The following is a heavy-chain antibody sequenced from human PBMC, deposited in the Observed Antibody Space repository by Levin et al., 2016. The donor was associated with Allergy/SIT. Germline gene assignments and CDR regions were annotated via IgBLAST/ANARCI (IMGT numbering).Heavy chain of an antibody. Sequence: WVRQAPGQGLEWMGWINPNDGATDYAQKFQGRVTMTRDTSTTTIYMDLSTLKSDDTAVYYCARGGDVITAPVNAFDIWGQGTMVTVSS. CDR2: INPNDGAT. J-gene: IGHJ3*02. V-gene: IGHV1-2*02. CDR3: ARGGDVITAPVNAFDI. D-gene: IGHD3-22*01.